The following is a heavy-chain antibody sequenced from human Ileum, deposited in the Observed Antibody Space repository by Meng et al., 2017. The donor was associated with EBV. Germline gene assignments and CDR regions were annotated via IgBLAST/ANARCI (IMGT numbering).Heavy chain of an antibody. Sequence: QVQVVESGAWVKKPGRSGKVSCKASGYTFTSQYMHWVRQAPGQGLEWMGTINPSGGSTTYAQKFQGRVTMTRDTSTSTVYMELSSLRSEDTAVYYCARRSGWYWGQGTLVTVSS. CDR2: INPSGGST. CDR1: GYTFTSQY. J-gene: IGHJ4*02. CDR3: ARRSGWY. D-gene: IGHD6-19*01. V-gene: IGHV1-46*01.